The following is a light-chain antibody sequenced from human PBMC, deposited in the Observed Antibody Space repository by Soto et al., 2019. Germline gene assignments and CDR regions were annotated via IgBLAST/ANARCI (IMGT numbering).Light chain of an antibody. CDR1: DSNIGSNS. CDR3: AAWDASLSACV. V-gene: IGLV1-47*02. CDR2: YNN. Sequence: QSVRTQSPSSSGTAGQVVTISCSGGDSNIGSNSVYWYQHLPRMAPKLLIYYNNQRPSGVPDRFSGSRSGTSASLAIVGLRSEDEAVYYCAAWDASLSACVYGNGTKVTVL. J-gene: IGLJ1*01.